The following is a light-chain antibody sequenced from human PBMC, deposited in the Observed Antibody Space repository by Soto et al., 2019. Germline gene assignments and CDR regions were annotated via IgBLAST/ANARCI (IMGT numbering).Light chain of an antibody. CDR2: DAS. CDR3: QRYNSNSRT. Sequence: DIQMTQSPSTLSASVGDRVTITCRASQNVNNWVAWYQQKPGKAPKFLIYDASVLGSGVPSRFSGSGSGTEFTLTISSLQPDDFATYYCQRYNSNSRTFGQGTNVEMK. CDR1: QNVNNW. V-gene: IGKV1-5*01. J-gene: IGKJ1*01.